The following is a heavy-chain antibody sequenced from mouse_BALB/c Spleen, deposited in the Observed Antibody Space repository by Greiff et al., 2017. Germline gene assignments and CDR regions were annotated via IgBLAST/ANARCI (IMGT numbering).Heavy chain of an antibody. D-gene: IGHD2-1*01. CDR1: GYSITSGYY. CDR2: ISYDGSN. CDR3: ARVNYYGNHYAMDY. V-gene: IGHV3-6*02. J-gene: IGHJ4*01. Sequence: EVQLQESGPGLVKPSQSLSLTCSVTGYSITSGYYWYWIRQFPGNKLEWMGYISYDGSNNYNPSLKNRISITRDTSKNQFFLKLNSVTTEDTATYYCARVNYYGNHYAMDYWGQGTSVTVSS.